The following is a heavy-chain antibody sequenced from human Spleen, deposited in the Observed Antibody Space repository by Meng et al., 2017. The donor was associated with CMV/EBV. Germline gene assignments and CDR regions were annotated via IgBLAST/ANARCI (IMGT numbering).Heavy chain of an antibody. Sequence: GGSLRLSCLASGFTFSNSAMNWVRHAPGKGLEWVSLIYTAGGSSFYADSVKGRFTVSRDDFKNTLYLQMNSLRAEDTAVYYCAKEGVGAIGWIDYWGQGTLVTVSS. CDR3: AKEGVGAIGWIDY. CDR1: GFTFSNSA. CDR2: IYTAGGSS. V-gene: IGHV3-23*03. D-gene: IGHD1-26*01. J-gene: IGHJ4*02.